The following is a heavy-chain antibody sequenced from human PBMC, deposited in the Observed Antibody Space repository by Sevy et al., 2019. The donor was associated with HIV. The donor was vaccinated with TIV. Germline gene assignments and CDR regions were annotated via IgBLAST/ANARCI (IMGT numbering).Heavy chain of an antibody. D-gene: IGHD6-19*01. V-gene: IGHV4-38-2*01. CDR2: IYHSGYS. Sequence: SETLSLACAVSGYSISSDYYWGWIRQPPGKGLEWIGSIYHSGYSYYNPSLKSRVTISVDTSKNQFSLKLSSVTAADTAVYYCARAIGTQVAGLYYFDYWGQGTLVTVSS. CDR1: GYSISSDYY. J-gene: IGHJ4*02. CDR3: ARAIGTQVAGLYYFDY.